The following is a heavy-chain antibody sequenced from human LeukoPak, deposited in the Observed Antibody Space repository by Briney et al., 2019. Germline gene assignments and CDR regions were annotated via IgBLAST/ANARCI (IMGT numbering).Heavy chain of an antibody. CDR2: INPNSGGT. CDR1: GYTFTGYY. D-gene: IGHD3-10*01. CDR3: ARDPGGSGSYRSDP. V-gene: IGHV1-2*02. J-gene: IGHJ5*02. Sequence: ASVKVSCKASGYTFTGYYMHWVRQAPGQGLEWMGWINPNSGGTNYAQKFQGRVTMTRDTSISTAYMELSRLRSDDTAVYYCARDPGGSGSYRSDPWGQRTLVTVSS.